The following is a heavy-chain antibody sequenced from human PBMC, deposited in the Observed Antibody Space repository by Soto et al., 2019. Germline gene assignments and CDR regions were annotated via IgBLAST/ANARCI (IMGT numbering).Heavy chain of an antibody. J-gene: IGHJ5*02. Sequence: PSETLSLTCAVSGGSISSGGYSWSWIRQPPGKGLEWIGYIYHSGSTYYNPSLKSRVTISVDRSKNQFSLKLSSVTAADTAVYHCARGYCSGGSCHTRTNWFDPWGQGTLVTVSS. CDR1: GGSISSGGYS. V-gene: IGHV4-30-2*01. CDR2: IYHSGST. CDR3: ARGYCSGGSCHTRTNWFDP. D-gene: IGHD2-15*01.